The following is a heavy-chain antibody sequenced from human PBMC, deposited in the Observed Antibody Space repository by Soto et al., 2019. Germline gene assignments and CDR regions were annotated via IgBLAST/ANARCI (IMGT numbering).Heavy chain of an antibody. D-gene: IGHD3-3*01. CDR2: MNPNSGDT. Sequence: QVQLVQSGAEVKKPGASVKVSCKASGYTFTSYDIIWVRQATGQGLEWLGWMNPNSGDTGYAKKFQGRVTMTGSTSISTAYMELGSLRSDDTAVYYCARGRYYAFWGGLNWFDPWGQGTLVTVSA. CDR3: ARGRYYAFWGGLNWFDP. J-gene: IGHJ5*02. V-gene: IGHV1-8*01. CDR1: GYTFTSYD.